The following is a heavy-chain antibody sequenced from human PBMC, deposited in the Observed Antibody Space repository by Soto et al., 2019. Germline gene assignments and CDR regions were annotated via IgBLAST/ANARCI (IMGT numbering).Heavy chain of an antibody. CDR3: ARTAAAGTGYYYGMDV. Sequence: PGESLKISCKGSGYSFTSYWIGWVRQMPGKGLEWMGIIYPGDSDTRYSPSFQGQVTISAVKSISTAYLQWSSLKASDTAMYYCARTAAAGTGYYYGMDVWGQGTTVTVSS. CDR1: GYSFTSYW. CDR2: IYPGDSDT. D-gene: IGHD6-13*01. J-gene: IGHJ6*02. V-gene: IGHV5-51*01.